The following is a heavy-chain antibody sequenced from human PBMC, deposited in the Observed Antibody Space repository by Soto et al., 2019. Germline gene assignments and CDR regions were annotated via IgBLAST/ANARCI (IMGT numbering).Heavy chain of an antibody. Sequence: PSQTLSLTCAISGDSVSSNTAAWNWIRSSPSRGLEWLGRTYYRSNWRHDYAVSVKSRITVNPDTSNNHFSLQLNSVTPVDTAVYYCARGVAGSGYDLWGQRTLVTVSS. CDR1: GDSVSSNTAA. J-gene: IGHJ5*02. V-gene: IGHV6-1*01. CDR2: TYYRSNWRH. D-gene: IGHD6-19*01. CDR3: ARGVAGSGYDL.